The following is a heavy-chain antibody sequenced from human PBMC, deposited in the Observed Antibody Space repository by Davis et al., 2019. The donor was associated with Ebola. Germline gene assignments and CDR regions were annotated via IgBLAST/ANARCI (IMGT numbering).Heavy chain of an antibody. D-gene: IGHD4-17*01. Sequence: GESLKISCAASGFTFSSHWIHWVRQAPGKGLVWVSRINGDGSSTGYADYVKGRFTLSRDNAKNTLYLQMNSLRAEDTAVYYCARDFDYGGGYWGQGTLVTVSS. CDR1: GFTFSSHW. CDR3: ARDFDYGGGY. J-gene: IGHJ4*02. V-gene: IGHV3-74*01. CDR2: INGDGSST.